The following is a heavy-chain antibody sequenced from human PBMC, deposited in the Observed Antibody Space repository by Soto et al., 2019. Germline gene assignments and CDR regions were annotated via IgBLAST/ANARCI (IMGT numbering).Heavy chain of an antibody. Sequence: XESLRLSCAASGFTFSSYSMNWVRQAPGKGLEWVSSISSSSSYIYYADSVKGRFTISRDNAKNSLYLQMNSLRAEDTAVYYCARDGGGQYYDSSGYYSDWGQGTLVTVSS. CDR2: ISSSSSYI. CDR3: ARDGGGQYYDSSGYYSD. D-gene: IGHD3-22*01. J-gene: IGHJ4*02. CDR1: GFTFSSYS. V-gene: IGHV3-21*01.